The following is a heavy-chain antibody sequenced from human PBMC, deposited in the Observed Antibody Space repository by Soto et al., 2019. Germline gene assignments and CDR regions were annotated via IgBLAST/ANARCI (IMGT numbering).Heavy chain of an antibody. V-gene: IGHV1-3*01. CDR1: GYTFRTHA. J-gene: IGHJ4*02. CDR3: AREFSGGSH. CDR2: ITAGSGDI. Sequence: QVQLVQSGAEVRKPGASVKVSCKASGYTFRTHAIHWVRQAPGQSLEWMGWITAGSGDIRYSQNFQGRLTLTRDTSASTAYMELSSLTPEDTATYYCAREFSGGSHWGQGTLVTVSS. D-gene: IGHD2-15*01.